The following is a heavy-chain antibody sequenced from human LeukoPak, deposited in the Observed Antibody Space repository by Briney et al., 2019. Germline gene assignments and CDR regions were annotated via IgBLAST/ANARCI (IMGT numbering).Heavy chain of an antibody. D-gene: IGHD4-23*01. CDR2: IKEDGSEK. V-gene: IGHV3-7*03. Sequence: GGSLRLSCGASGFTLSTYWMTWVRQAPGKGLEWVANIKEDGSEKNHVDSLKGRFTISRDNAKNSVYLQMNSLRAEDTAVYYCAKADYGGTRDYFDYWGQGTLVTVSS. CDR3: AKADYGGTRDYFDY. CDR1: GFTLSTYW. J-gene: IGHJ4*02.